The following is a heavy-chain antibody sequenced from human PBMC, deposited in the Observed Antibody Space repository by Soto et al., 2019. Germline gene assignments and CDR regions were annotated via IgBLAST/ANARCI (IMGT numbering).Heavy chain of an antibody. V-gene: IGHV3-48*03. CDR3: AGDPYYYASYY. CDR2: ITRDGTTR. Sequence: PEGSLRLSCEASGFIFSNHAMHWVRQAPGKGLEWVSSITRDGTTRHYAESVKGRFTVSRDNAQNTLYLQMNSLRAEDTAAYYCAGDPYYYASYYWGQGALVTAPQ. D-gene: IGHD3-10*01. CDR1: GFIFSNHA. J-gene: IGHJ4*02.